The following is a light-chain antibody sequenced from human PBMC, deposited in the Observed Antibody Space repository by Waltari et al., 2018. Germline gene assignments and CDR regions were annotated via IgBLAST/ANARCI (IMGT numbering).Light chain of an antibody. Sequence: SSELPQDPTVSVAMGQTVRITCPGDRLRSYYTSWYQQRPGQAPILVIFDKNNRPSGVPYRFSGSSSDNTAVLTITGAQAEDEASYYCHSRDASGVGGSFGGGTKLTVL. V-gene: IGLV3-19*01. CDR1: RLRSYY. CDR2: DKN. CDR3: HSRDASGVGGS. J-gene: IGLJ2*01.